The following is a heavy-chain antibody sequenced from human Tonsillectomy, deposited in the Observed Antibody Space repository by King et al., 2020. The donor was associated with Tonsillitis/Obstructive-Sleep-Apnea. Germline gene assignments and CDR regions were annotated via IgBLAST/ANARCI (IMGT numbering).Heavy chain of an antibody. J-gene: IGHJ4*02. CDR1: GFTFSSYA. CDR2: ISGSGGST. Sequence: VQLVQSGGGLVQPGGSLRLSCAASGFTFSSYAMSWVRQAPGKGLEWVPAISGSGGSTYYADSVKGRFTISRDNSKNTLYLQMNSLRAEDTAVYYCAKRPLIVVVPAAMPRHFDYWGQGTLVTVSS. V-gene: IGHV3-23*04. D-gene: IGHD2-2*01. CDR3: AKRPLIVVVPAAMPRHFDY.